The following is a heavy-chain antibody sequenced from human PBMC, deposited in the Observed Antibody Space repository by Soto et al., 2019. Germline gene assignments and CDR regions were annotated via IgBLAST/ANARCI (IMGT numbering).Heavy chain of an antibody. CDR3: ARDRYSSGPYGMDV. CDR2: ISAYNGNT. D-gene: IGHD6-19*01. CDR1: GYTFTSYG. J-gene: IGHJ6*04. V-gene: IGHV1-18*04. Sequence: ASVKVSCKASGYTFTSYGISWVRQAPGQGLEWMGWISAYNGNTNYAQKLQGRVTMTTDTSTSTAYMELRSLRSDDTAVYYCARDRYSSGPYGMDVWGEGTTVTVYS.